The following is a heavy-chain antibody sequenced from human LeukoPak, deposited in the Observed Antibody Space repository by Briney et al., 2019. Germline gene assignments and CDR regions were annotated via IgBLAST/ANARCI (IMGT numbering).Heavy chain of an antibody. D-gene: IGHD4-17*01. J-gene: IGHJ3*02. CDR2: INHSGST. V-gene: IGHV4-34*01. CDR1: GGSISSYY. Sequence: SETLSLTCTVSGGSISSYYWSWIRQPPGKGLEWIGEINHSGSTNYNPSLKSRVTISVDTSKNQFSLKLSSVTAADTAVYYCARGRYGDSAFDTWGQGTMVTVSS. CDR3: ARGRYGDSAFDT.